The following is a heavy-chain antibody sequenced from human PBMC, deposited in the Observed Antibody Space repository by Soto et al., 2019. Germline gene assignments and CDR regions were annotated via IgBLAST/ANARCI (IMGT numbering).Heavy chain of an antibody. Sequence: SETLSLTCAVYGGSFSGYYWSWIRQPPGKGLEWIGEINHSGSTNYNPSLKSRVTISVDTSKNQFSLKLSSVTAADTAVYYCVTTLNYWGQGTLVPVSS. V-gene: IGHV4-34*01. CDR1: GGSFSGYY. CDR2: INHSGST. CDR3: VTTLNY. J-gene: IGHJ4*02.